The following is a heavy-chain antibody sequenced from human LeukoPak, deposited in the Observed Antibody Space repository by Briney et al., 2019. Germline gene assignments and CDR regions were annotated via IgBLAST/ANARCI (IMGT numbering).Heavy chain of an antibody. D-gene: IGHD3-16*01. Sequence: SETLSLTCTVSDGSISNYFWSWIRQPPGKGLEWIGYIYYSGSTNYNPSLKSRVTISVDTSKNQFFLKLSSVTAADTAVYYCARHKPGTYYYGMDVWGQGTTVTASS. J-gene: IGHJ6*02. CDR3: ARHKPGTYYYGMDV. V-gene: IGHV4-59*08. CDR2: IYYSGST. CDR1: DGSISNYF.